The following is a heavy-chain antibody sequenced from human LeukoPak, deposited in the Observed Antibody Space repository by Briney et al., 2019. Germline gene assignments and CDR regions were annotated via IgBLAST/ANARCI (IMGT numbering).Heavy chain of an antibody. D-gene: IGHD5-12*01. Sequence: GGSLRLSCAASGFTFSSYDMHWVRQATGKGLEWVSAIGTAGDTYYPGSVKGRFTISRENAKNSLYLQMNSLRAGDTAVYYCAALYSGYDLEAFDIWGQGTMVTVSS. CDR3: AALYSGYDLEAFDI. CDR2: IGTAGDT. CDR1: GFTFSSYD. J-gene: IGHJ3*02. V-gene: IGHV3-13*01.